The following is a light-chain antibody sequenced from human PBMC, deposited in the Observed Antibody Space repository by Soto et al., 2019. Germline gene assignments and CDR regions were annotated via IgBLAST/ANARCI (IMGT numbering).Light chain of an antibody. Sequence: QSVLTQPPSASGTPGQRVTISCSGSSSNIGSNTVSWFQQLPGRAPKLLLYNTNHRPSGVPDRFSGSKSGTSASLASSGLQSVDEADYYCAAWDYSLDGNVVFGGGTQLTVL. J-gene: IGLJ7*01. V-gene: IGLV1-44*01. CDR2: NTN. CDR3: AAWDYSLDGNVV. CDR1: SSNIGSNT.